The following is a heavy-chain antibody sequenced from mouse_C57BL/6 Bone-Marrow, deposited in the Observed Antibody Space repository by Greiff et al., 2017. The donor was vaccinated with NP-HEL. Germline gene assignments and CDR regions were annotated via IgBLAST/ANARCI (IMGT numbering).Heavy chain of an antibody. CDR2: IYPGDGDT. CDR3: ARRDSYRYFDV. Sequence: QVQLQQSGPELVKPGASVKISCKASGYAFSSSWMNWVKQRPGKGLEWIGRIYPGDGDTNYNGKFKGKATLTADKSSSTAYMQRSSLTSEDSAVYFCARRDSYRYFDVWGTGTTVTVSS. V-gene: IGHV1-82*01. J-gene: IGHJ1*03. CDR1: GYAFSSSW.